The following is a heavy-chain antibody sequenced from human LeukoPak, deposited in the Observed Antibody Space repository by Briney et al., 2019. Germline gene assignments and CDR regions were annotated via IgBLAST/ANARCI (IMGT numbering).Heavy chain of an antibody. CDR2: ISGSSGHT. J-gene: IGHJ4*02. V-gene: IGHV3-23*01. D-gene: IGHD3-3*01. Sequence: HSGGSLRLSCAASGLTFSSYAMSWVRQAPGKGLEWVSAISGSSGHTYYADSVKGRFTTSRDNSKNTLYLQMNSLRAEDTAVYYCAKVGFSEMEWLLYSDHWGQGTLVTVSS. CDR1: GLTFSSYA. CDR3: AKVGFSEMEWLLYSDH.